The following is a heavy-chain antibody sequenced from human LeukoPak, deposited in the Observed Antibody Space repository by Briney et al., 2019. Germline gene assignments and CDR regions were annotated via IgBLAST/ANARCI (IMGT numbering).Heavy chain of an antibody. CDR1: GGSISSYY. D-gene: IGHD3-10*01. Sequence: SETLSLTCSVSGGSISSYYWSWIGQPPGKGLECIGYIYYSGSTNYNPSLKSRVTISVDTSKNQFSLKLSSVTAADTAVYYCAKHYYASGSYQSFDYWGQGTLVTVSS. V-gene: IGHV4-59*01. CDR3: AKHYYASGSYQSFDY. CDR2: IYYSGST. J-gene: IGHJ4*02.